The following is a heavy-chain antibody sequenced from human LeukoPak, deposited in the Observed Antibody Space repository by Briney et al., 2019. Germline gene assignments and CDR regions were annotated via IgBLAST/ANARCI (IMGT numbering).Heavy chain of an antibody. CDR3: ARDRSPPSAALSAYYYMDV. D-gene: IGHD2-15*01. CDR1: GGSFSGYY. V-gene: IGHV3-21*01. J-gene: IGHJ6*03. Sequence: PSETLSLTCAVYGGSFSGYYWSWVRQAPGKGLEWVSSISSSSSYIYYADSVKGRFTISRDNAKNSLYLQMNSLRAEDTAVYYCARDRSPPSAALSAYYYMDVWGKGTTVTVSS. CDR2: ISSSSSYI.